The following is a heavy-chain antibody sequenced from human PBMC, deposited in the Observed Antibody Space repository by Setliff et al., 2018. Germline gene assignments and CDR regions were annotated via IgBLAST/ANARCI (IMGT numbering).Heavy chain of an antibody. CDR3: ARGRNVAARLLDS. J-gene: IGHJ4*02. D-gene: IGHD6-6*01. CDR2: IKHSGST. V-gene: IGHV4-4*02. CDR1: GASINSLSW. Sequence: SETLSLTCTVSGASINSLSWWSWVRQPPGKGLEWIGEIKHSGSTTYNPSLKSRVSISVDTSKSQFSLKLSSVTAADTAVYYCARGRNVAARLLDSWGQGARVTVSS.